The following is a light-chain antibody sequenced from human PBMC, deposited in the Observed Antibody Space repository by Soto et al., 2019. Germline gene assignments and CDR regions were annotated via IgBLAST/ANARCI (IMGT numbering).Light chain of an antibody. V-gene: IGLV7-46*01. CDR1: TGAVTTGHS. CDR2: DTN. CDR3: LLIYENVGEV. Sequence: QAVVTQEPSLTVSPGGTVTLTCASSTGAVTTGHSPHWFQQKPGQTPRTLIYDTNNRHSWTPARFSGSLLGGKAALTLSDAQPEDEADYYCLLIYENVGEVFGAGTKLTVL. J-gene: IGLJ1*01.